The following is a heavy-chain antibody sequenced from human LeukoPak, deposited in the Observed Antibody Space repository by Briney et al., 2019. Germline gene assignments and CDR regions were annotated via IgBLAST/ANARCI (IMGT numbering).Heavy chain of an antibody. CDR1: GGSISSSSYY. J-gene: IGHJ5*02. V-gene: IGHV4-39*07. Sequence: SETLSFTCTVSGGSISSSSYYWGWIRQPPGKGLEWIGSIYYSGSTYYNPSLKGRVTISVDTSKNQFSLKLSSVTAADTAVYYCASHTMVRGARVSPWGQGTLVTVSS. D-gene: IGHD3-10*01. CDR3: ASHTMVRGARVSP. CDR2: IYYSGST.